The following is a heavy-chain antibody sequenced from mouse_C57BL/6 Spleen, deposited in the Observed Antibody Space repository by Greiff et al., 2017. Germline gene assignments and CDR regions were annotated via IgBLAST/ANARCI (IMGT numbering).Heavy chain of an antibody. CDR3: ARPYDGYYVNYAMDY. V-gene: IGHV5-17*01. D-gene: IGHD2-3*01. J-gene: IGHJ4*01. CDR1: GFTFSDYG. CDR2: ISSGSSTI. Sequence: EVKLMESGGGLVKPGGSLKLSCAASGFTFSDYGMHWVRQAPEKGLEWVAYISSGSSTIYYADTVKGRFTISRDNAKNTLFLQMTSLRSEDTAMYYCARPYDGYYVNYAMDYWGQGTSVTVSS.